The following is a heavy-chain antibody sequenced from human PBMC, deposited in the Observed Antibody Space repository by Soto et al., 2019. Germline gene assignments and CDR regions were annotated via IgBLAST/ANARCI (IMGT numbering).Heavy chain of an antibody. J-gene: IGHJ4*02. Sequence: SETLSLTCTVSGGSISSGDYYWSWIRQPPWKGLEWIGYIYYSGSTYYNPSLKSRVTISVDTSKNQFSLKLSSVTAAHPAVYYCARDRGYYDSSGYYPSYFDNWGQGTLVTVSS. V-gene: IGHV4-30-4*01. CDR3: ARDRGYYDSSGYYPSYFDN. D-gene: IGHD3-22*01. CDR1: GGSISSGDYY. CDR2: IYYSGST.